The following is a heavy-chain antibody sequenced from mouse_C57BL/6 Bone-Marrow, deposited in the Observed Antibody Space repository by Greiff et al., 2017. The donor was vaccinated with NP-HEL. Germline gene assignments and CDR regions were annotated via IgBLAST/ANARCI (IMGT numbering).Heavy chain of an antibody. V-gene: IGHV1-42*01. CDR2: INPSTGGT. CDR1: GYSFTGYY. CDR3: SYGNYFFDY. D-gene: IGHD2-1*01. Sequence: EVQLQQSGPELVKPGASVKISCKASGYSFTGYYMNWVKQSPEKSLEWIGEINPSTGGTTYNQKFKAKATLTVDKSSSTAYMQLKSLTSEDSAVYYCSYGNYFFDYWGQGTTLTVSS. J-gene: IGHJ2*01.